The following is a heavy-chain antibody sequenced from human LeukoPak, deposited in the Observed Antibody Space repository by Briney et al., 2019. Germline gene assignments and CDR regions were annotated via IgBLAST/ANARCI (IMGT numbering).Heavy chain of an antibody. J-gene: IGHJ4*02. D-gene: IGHD2-2*01. V-gene: IGHV3-21*01. Sequence: GGSLRLSCAASGFTFSSYSMNWVRQAPGKGLEWVSSISSSSSYIYYADSVKGRFTISRDNAKNSLYLQMNSLRAEDTAVYCCARTHGPGYCSSTSCYCDYWGQGTLVTVSS. CDR1: GFTFSSYS. CDR2: ISSSSSYI. CDR3: ARTHGPGYCSSTSCYCDY.